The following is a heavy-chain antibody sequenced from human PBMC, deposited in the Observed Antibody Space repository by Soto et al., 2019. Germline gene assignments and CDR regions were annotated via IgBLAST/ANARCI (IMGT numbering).Heavy chain of an antibody. CDR3: AKAVRYFDWLLRPWNSMDV. Sequence: VQLLESGGGLVQPGGSLRLSCAASGFTSSNYAMSWVRQAPGKGLEWVSTISGSGDSTYYADSVKGRFTISRDNSRNTLYLQMNSLRAEDTAVYYCAKAVRYFDWLLRPWNSMDVWGQGTTVTVAS. V-gene: IGHV3-23*01. D-gene: IGHD3-9*01. CDR1: GFTSSNYA. CDR2: ISGSGDST. J-gene: IGHJ6*02.